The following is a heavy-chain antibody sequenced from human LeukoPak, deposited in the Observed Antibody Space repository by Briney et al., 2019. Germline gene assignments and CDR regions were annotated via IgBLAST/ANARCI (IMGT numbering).Heavy chain of an antibody. Sequence: PSETMSLTCTVSGGSISSDYWSWIRQPAGKGREWIGRIYTSGSTNYNPSLKSRVTMSVDTSKNQFSLKLSSATAADTAVYYCARALEYCSSTSCYGGVTNWFDPWGQGTLVTVSS. CDR3: ARALEYCSSTSCYGGVTNWFDP. D-gene: IGHD2-2*01. CDR1: GGSISSDY. CDR2: IYTSGST. V-gene: IGHV4-4*07. J-gene: IGHJ5*02.